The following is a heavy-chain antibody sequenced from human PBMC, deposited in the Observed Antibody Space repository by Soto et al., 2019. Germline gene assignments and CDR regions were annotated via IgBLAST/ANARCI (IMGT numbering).Heavy chain of an antibody. CDR1: GGTFSSCA. V-gene: IGHV1-69*01. J-gene: IGHJ4*02. CDR2: IIPIFGTA. Sequence: QVQLVQSGAEVKKPGSSVKVSCKASGGTFSSCAISWVRQAPGQGLEWMGGIIPIFGTANYAQKFQGRVTITADESTSTAYMELSSLRSEDTAVYYCARNNYDYVWGSYRFFDYWGQGTLVTVSS. CDR3: ARNNYDYVWGSYRFFDY. D-gene: IGHD3-16*02.